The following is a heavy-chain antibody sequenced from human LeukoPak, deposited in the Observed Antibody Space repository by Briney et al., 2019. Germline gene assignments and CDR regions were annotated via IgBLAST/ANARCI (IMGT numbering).Heavy chain of an antibody. V-gene: IGHV1-2*02. CDR3: ARDDSRDFDY. J-gene: IGHJ4*02. CDR1: GYTFTGYY. CDR2: INPNSGGT. Sequence: GASVKVSCKASGYTFTGYYMHWVRQAPGQGLEWMGWINPNSGGTNYAQKFQGRVTMIRATSISTAYMELSRLRSDDTAVYYCARDDSRDFDYWGKGTLVTVSS.